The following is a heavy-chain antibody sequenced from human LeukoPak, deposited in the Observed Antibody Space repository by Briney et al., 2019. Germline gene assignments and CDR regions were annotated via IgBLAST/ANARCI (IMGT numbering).Heavy chain of an antibody. CDR2: ISGSGDST. CDR3: ARVMSYYGPPADY. V-gene: IGHV3-23*01. D-gene: IGHD3-10*01. J-gene: IGHJ4*02. CDR1: GFTFSSYG. Sequence: GETLRLSCAASGFTFSSYGMSWVRQAPGKGLEWVSTISGSGDSTYYADSVKGRFTISRDNAKNSLYLQMNSLRAEDTAVYYCARVMSYYGPPADYWGQGTLVTVSS.